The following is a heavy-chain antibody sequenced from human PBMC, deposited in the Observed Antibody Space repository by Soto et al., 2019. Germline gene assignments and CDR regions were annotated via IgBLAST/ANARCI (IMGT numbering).Heavy chain of an antibody. CDR3: ARQQSAVGTAPSVH. V-gene: IGHV5-51*01. J-gene: IGHJ4*02. Sequence: PGGSLNISCKGSGYNFSTYWIAWVRQMPGKGLEWMGIIYPDDSDTRYSPSFKGQVTMSADKSISTAYLQWSSLKASDTALYYCARQQSAVGTAPSVHWGQGTLVTVSS. CDR2: IYPDDSDT. D-gene: IGHD5-18*01. CDR1: GYNFSTYW.